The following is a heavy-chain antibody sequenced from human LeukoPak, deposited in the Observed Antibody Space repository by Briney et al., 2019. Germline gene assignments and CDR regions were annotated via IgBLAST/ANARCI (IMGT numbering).Heavy chain of an antibody. Sequence: GGSLRLSCAASGFTFSSYGMHWVRQAPGKGLEWVAVISYDGSNKYYADSVKGRFTISGDNSKNTLYLQMNSLRAEDTAVYYCAKGEGSGWYIDYWGQGTLVTVSS. V-gene: IGHV3-30*18. CDR2: ISYDGSNK. CDR3: AKGEGSGWYIDY. CDR1: GFTFSSYG. D-gene: IGHD6-19*01. J-gene: IGHJ4*02.